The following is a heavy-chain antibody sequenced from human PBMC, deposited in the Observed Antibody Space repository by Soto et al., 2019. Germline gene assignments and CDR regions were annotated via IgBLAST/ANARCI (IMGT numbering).Heavy chain of an antibody. CDR2: ISYDGSNK. CDR3: ERGLTYDY. V-gene: IGHV3-30-3*01. J-gene: IGHJ4*02. Sequence: HPGGSLRLSCAASGFTFSSYAMHWVRQAPGKGLEWVAVISYDGSNKYYADSVKGRFTISRDNSKNTLYLQMNSLRAEDTAVYYCERGLTYDYWGQGTLVTVSS. CDR1: GFTFSSYA.